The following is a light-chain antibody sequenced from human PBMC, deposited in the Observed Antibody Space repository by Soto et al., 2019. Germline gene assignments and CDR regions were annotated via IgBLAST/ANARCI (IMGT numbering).Light chain of an antibody. J-gene: IGKJ1*01. Sequence: DIQLTQSPSTLPASVGDRVTITCRASQSISNWLAWYHQKPGTAPELLIYHASTLQSGVPSRFSGSGSGTEFALTISSLQPDDFATYYCQQYDSYSWTFGQGTKVDIK. CDR2: HAS. V-gene: IGKV1-5*01. CDR1: QSISNW. CDR3: QQYDSYSWT.